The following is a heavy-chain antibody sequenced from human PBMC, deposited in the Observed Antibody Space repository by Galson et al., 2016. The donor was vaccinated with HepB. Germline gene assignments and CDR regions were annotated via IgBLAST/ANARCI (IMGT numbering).Heavy chain of an antibody. CDR1: TVNFIRYW. J-gene: IGHJ4*02. Sequence: QSGAEVKKPGESLRISCQGSTVNFIRYWISWVRQMPGKGLEWMGGIDPSDSYTKYSPSFQGHVTFSLDKSISTAYLQWSSLKASDTAMYYCAIFYFDSGSYYNPDYWGKGTLVTVSS. CDR2: IDPSDSYT. V-gene: IGHV5-10-1*01. CDR3: AIFYFDSGSYYNPDY. D-gene: IGHD3-10*01.